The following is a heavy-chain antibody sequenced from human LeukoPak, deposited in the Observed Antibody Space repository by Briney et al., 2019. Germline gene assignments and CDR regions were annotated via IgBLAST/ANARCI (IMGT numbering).Heavy chain of an antibody. CDR3: ARVSLQWLFSLYYFDY. CDR2: IASGGNT. J-gene: IGHJ4*02. CDR1: GFTFNSYA. V-gene: IGHV3-23*01. D-gene: IGHD3-22*01. Sequence: PGGSLRLSCAASGFTFNSYAMAWVRQAPGKGLEWVSNIASGGNTYYADSVKGRFTISRDNSKNTLYLQMNSLRAEDTAVYYCARVSLQWLFSLYYFDYWGQGTLVTVSS.